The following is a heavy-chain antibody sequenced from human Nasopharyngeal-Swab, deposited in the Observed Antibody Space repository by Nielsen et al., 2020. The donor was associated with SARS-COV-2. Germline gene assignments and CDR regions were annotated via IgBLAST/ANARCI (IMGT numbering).Heavy chain of an antibody. J-gene: IGHJ4*02. CDR1: GGPISSYY. Sequence: SETLSLTCTVSGGPISSYYWSWIRQPPGKGLEWIGSIYHSGSTYYNPSLKSRVTISVDTSKNQFSLKLSSVTAADTAVYYCARGGYSSGWVVYWGQGTLVTVSS. CDR3: ARGGYSSGWVVY. D-gene: IGHD6-19*01. CDR2: IYHSGST. V-gene: IGHV4-38-2*02.